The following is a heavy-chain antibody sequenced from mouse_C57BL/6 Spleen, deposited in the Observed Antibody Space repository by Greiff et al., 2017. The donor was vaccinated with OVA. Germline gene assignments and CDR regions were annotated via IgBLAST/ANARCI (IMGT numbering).Heavy chain of an antibody. CDR2: IWTGGGT. Sequence: VKLMESGPGLVAPSQSLSITCTVSGFSLTSYAISWVRQPPGKGLEWLGVIWTGGGTNYNSALKSRLSISKDNSKSQVFLKMNSLQTDDTARYYGARTFYYGSSYYFDYWGQGTTLTVSS. CDR1: GFSLTSYA. J-gene: IGHJ2*01. V-gene: IGHV2-9-1*01. D-gene: IGHD1-1*01. CDR3: ARTFYYGSSYYFDY.